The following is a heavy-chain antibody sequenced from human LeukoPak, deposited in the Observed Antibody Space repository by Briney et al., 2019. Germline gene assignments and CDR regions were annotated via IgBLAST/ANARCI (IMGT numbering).Heavy chain of an antibody. Sequence: SETLSLTCTVSGGSISSYYLSWIQQPPGKGLEWIGYIYYSGSTNYNPSLKSRVTISVDTSKNQFSLKLRSVTAADTAVYYCARLGYYYGMDVWGQGTTVTVSS. CDR3: ARLGYYYGMDV. V-gene: IGHV4-59*08. CDR2: IYYSGST. J-gene: IGHJ6*02. CDR1: GGSISSYY.